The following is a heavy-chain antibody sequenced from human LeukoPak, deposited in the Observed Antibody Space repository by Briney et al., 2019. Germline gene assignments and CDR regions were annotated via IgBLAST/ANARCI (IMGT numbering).Heavy chain of an antibody. CDR1: GFTFSSYW. D-gene: IGHD4-17*01. V-gene: IGHV3-74*01. CDR3: ARDPRGYGDYVGFDY. CDR2: INSDGSST. Sequence: GGPLRLSCAASGFTFSSYWMHWVRQAPGNGLVWVSRINSDGSSTSYADSVKGRFTISRDNAKNTLYLQMNSLRAEDTAVYYCARDPRGYGDYVGFDYWGQGTLVTVSS. J-gene: IGHJ4*02.